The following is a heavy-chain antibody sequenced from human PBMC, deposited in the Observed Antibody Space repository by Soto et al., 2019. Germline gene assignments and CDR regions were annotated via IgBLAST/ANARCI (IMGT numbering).Heavy chain of an antibody. CDR1: GYTFTSYG. J-gene: IGHJ4*02. Sequence: QVQLVQSGAEVKKPGASVKVSCKASGYTFTSYGISWVRQAPGQGLEWMGWISAYNGNTNYAQKLQGRVTMTTDTSTSTAYMELRSLRSDDTAVYYCARARLNSYYYDSSGYYYPSWGQGTLVTVSS. D-gene: IGHD3-22*01. CDR3: ARARLNSYYYDSSGYYYPS. CDR2: ISAYNGNT. V-gene: IGHV1-18*01.